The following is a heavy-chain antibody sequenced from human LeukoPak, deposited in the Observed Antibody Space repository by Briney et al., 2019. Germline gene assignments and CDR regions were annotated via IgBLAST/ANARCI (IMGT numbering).Heavy chain of an antibody. CDR1: GFTFSSYA. Sequence: PGGSLRLSCAASGFTFSSYAMSWVRQAPGKGLEWVSGITWNSGIIGYADSVKGRFTISRDNAKNSLYLQMNSLRAEDMALYYCAKGTDDYNYIIDYWGQGTLVTVSS. CDR2: ITWNSGII. J-gene: IGHJ4*02. CDR3: AKGTDDYNYIIDY. D-gene: IGHD5-24*01. V-gene: IGHV3-9*03.